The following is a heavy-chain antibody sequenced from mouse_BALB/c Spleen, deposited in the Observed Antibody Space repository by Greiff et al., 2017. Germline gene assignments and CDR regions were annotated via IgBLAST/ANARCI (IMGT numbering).Heavy chain of an antibody. V-gene: IGHV7-3*02. Sequence: EVKLMESGGGLVQPGGSLRLSCATSGFTFTDYYMSWVRQPPGKALEWLGFIRNKANGYTTEYSASVKGRFTISRDNSQSILYLQMNTLRAEDSATYYCARDMGWYFDVWGAGTTVTVSS. CDR1: GFTFTDYY. CDR2: IRNKANGYTT. CDR3: ARDMGWYFDV. J-gene: IGHJ1*01.